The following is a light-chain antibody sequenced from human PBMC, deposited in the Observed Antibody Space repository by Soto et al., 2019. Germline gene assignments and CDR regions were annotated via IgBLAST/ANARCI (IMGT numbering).Light chain of an antibody. CDR3: ISYTGSSTSYV. V-gene: IGLV2-14*01. J-gene: IGLJ1*01. CDR1: SSDVGSYNH. CDR2: EVT. Sequence: QSALTQPASVSGSPGQSITISCSGTSSDVGSYNHVAWYQQFPGKTPKLIIYEVTYRPSGVSHRFSASKSGNTASLTISGLQAEDEGDYYCISYTGSSTSYVFGTGTKVTVL.